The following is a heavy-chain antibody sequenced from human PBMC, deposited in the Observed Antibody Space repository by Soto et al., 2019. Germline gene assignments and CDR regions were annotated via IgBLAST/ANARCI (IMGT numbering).Heavy chain of an antibody. CDR2: INHSGST. J-gene: IGHJ4*02. D-gene: IGHD4-17*01. V-gene: IGHV4-34*01. CDR3: ARDYGGYPSDY. Sequence: SETLSLTCAVYGGSFSGYYWSWIRQPPGKGLEWIGEINHSGSTNYNPSLESRVTMSVDTSKNHFSPRLGSVATAGAAVYYCARDYGGYPSDYWGQGTLVTVSS. CDR1: GGSFSGYY.